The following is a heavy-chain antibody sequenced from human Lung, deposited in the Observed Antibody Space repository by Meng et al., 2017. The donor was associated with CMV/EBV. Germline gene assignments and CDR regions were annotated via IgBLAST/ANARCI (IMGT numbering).Heavy chain of an antibody. CDR2: FVNNVDT. CDR3: VRGTPGRSYSDY. CDR1: CYPFASKG. Sequence: HQLQSGAEVQKPGSSVRVSCEASCYPFASKGISWLRQAPGQGLEWMGWFVNNVDTYSAQKFQGRVTMTTDTHTSTAFMELRSLRSDDTAVYYCVRGTPGRSYSDYWGQGTLVTVSS. D-gene: IGHD3-10*01. V-gene: IGHV1-18*01. J-gene: IGHJ4*02.